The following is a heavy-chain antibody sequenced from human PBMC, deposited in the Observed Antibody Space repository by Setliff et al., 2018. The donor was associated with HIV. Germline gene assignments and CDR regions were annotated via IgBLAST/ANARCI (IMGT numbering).Heavy chain of an antibody. CDR2: ISAYNGNT. CDR1: GYTFRTYG. V-gene: IGHV1-18*01. Sequence: ASVKVSCKGSGYTFRTYGISWVRQAPGQGLEWMGWISAYNGNTNYAQKLQGRVTMTTDTSTSTAYMELSGLTSDDTATYYCARDLAYCSGGSCYRPLIYYFYYMDVWGKGTTVTVSS. J-gene: IGHJ6*03. CDR3: ARDLAYCSGGSCYRPLIYYFYYMDV. D-gene: IGHD2-15*01.